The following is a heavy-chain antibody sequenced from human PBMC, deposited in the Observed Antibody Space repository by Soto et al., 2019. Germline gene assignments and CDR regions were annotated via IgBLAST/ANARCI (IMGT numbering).Heavy chain of an antibody. CDR2: IHSGDSNA. CDR3: ATWTSRHWFEY. V-gene: IGHV5-51*01. D-gene: IGHD1-1*01. CDR1: GYSFSTYS. Sequence: GESLKISCKGSGYSFSTYSIGWVRQMPGKGLEWLGNIHSGDSNARYSPSFKGQVTISVDKSISTNYMHWSSLKPSDTAFYYGATWTSRHWFEYWGAGTLVTVSS. J-gene: IGHJ4*02.